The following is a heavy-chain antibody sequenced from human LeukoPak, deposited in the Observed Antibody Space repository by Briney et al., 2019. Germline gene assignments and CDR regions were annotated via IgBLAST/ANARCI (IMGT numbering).Heavy chain of an antibody. CDR2: LYPGDSDI. J-gene: IGHJ4*02. CDR3: ARHLSSGSIFDY. Sequence: GESLKISCKGSGYSFTSYWIGWVRQMPGKGLEWLGILYPGDSDIRYSPSFQGQVTISADKSISTAYLQWNSLKASDTAMYYCARHLSSGSIFDYWGQGTLVTVSS. CDR1: GYSFTSYW. V-gene: IGHV5-51*01. D-gene: IGHD1-26*01.